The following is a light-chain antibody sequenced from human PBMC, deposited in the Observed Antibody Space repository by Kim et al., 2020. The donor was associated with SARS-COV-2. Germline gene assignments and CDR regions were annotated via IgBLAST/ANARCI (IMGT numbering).Light chain of an antibody. CDR3: QQHYIYPLT. CDR2: DAF. Sequence: ASTGDRVTITCRASQDISNSLAWYQQKPGKVPELLIYDAFTLQSGVSPRFSGSRSGTDFTLTISSLQSEDFATYYCQQHYIYPLTFGGGTKVDIK. V-gene: IGKV1-8*01. CDR1: QDISNS. J-gene: IGKJ4*01.